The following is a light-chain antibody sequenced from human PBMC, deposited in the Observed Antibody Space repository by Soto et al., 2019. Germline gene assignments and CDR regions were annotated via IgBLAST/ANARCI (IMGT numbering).Light chain of an antibody. CDR2: GAS. CDR3: QQYRSSPPLWT. V-gene: IGKV3-20*01. J-gene: IGKJ1*01. Sequence: EIVLTQSPDTLSLSPGERATLSCRASQSVSSSYLAWYQQKPGQAPRLLISGASSRATGIPDRFSGSGSGTAFTLTLSRLEPEDFAVYYCQQYRSSPPLWTFGQGTKVEIK. CDR1: QSVSSSY.